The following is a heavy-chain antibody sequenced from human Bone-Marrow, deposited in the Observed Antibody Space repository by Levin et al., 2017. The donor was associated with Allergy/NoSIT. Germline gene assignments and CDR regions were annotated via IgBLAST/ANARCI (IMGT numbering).Heavy chain of an antibody. V-gene: IGHV7-4-1*01. CDR3: ARDSYYDFWSGYWRNWFDP. Sequence: ASVKVSCKASGYTFTSYAMNWVRQAPGQGLEWMGWINTNTGNPTYAQGFTGRFVFSLDTSVSTAYLQICSLKAEDTAVYYCARDSYYDFWSGYWRNWFDPWGQGTLVTVSS. CDR1: GYTFTSYA. D-gene: IGHD3-3*01. J-gene: IGHJ5*02. CDR2: INTNTGNP.